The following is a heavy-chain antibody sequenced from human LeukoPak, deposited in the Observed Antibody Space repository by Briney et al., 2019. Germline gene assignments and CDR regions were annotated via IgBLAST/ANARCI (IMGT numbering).Heavy chain of an antibody. CDR1: GYTFTSYD. Sequence: ASVKVSCKASGYTFTSYDINWVRQATGQGLEWMGWINPNSGNTGYAQKFQGRVTMTRNTSISTAYMELSSLRSEDTAVYYCASSVAYSSSWYGPGYYYGMDVWGQGTAVTVSS. J-gene: IGHJ6*02. CDR2: INPNSGNT. CDR3: ASSVAYSSSWYGPGYYYGMDV. D-gene: IGHD6-13*01. V-gene: IGHV1-8*01.